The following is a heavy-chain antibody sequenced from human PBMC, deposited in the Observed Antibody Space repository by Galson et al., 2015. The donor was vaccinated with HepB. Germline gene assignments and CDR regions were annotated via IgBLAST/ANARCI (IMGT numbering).Heavy chain of an antibody. CDR3: ARDRGGSGLL. D-gene: IGHD6-19*01. Sequence: SLRLSCAASGFTFSSYSMNWVRQAPGKGLEWVSYISSSSSTIYYADSVKGRFTISRDNAKNSLYLQMNSLRAEDTAVYYCARDRGGSGLLWGQGTMVTVSS. CDR2: ISSSSSTI. J-gene: IGHJ3*01. V-gene: IGHV3-48*04. CDR1: GFTFSSYS.